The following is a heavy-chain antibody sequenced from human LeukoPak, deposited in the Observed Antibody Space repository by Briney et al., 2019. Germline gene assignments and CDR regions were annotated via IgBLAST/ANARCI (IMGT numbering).Heavy chain of an antibody. CDR2: IYSSGST. J-gene: IGHJ4*02. CDR1: DGSISSGGYY. V-gene: IGHV4-31*03. Sequence: SQTLSLTCTVSDGSISSGGYYWSWIRQLPGKGLEWIGYIYSSGSTFYNPSLKSRVTISRDTSKNQFSLKLSSVTAADTAVYYCARGSSDHSGKLDYWGQGTLVTVPS. D-gene: IGHD3-10*01. CDR3: ARGSSDHSGKLDY.